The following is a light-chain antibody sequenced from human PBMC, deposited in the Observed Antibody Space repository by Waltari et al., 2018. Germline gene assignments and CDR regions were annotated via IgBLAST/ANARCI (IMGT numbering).Light chain of an antibody. Sequence: IQLTQSPSSLSASVGDRVSLTCRASQGISSSLAWYQQRPGKVPKLLIYAASTLQSGVPSRFSGSGSGTDFTLTISSLQPEDSATYYCQQLHSFPLTFGPGTKVEFK. CDR1: QGISSS. CDR2: AAS. J-gene: IGKJ3*01. CDR3: QQLHSFPLT. V-gene: IGKV1-9*01.